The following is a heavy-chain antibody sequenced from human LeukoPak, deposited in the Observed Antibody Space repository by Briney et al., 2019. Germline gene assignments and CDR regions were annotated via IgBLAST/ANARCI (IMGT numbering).Heavy chain of an antibody. CDR2: IRYDGSNK. CDR3: AKDREEAGRYFDY. CDR1: GFTFSSYG. Sequence: GGSLRLSCAASGFTFSSYGMHWVRQAPGKGLEWVAFIRYDGSNKRYADSVKGRFTISRDNSKNTLYLQMNSLRAEDTAVYYCAKDREEAGRYFDYWGQGTLVTVSS. V-gene: IGHV3-30*02. J-gene: IGHJ4*02. D-gene: IGHD6-25*01.